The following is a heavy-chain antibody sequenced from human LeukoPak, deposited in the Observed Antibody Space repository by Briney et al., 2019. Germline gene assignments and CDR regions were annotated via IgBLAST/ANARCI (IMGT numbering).Heavy chain of an antibody. J-gene: IGHJ5*01. Sequence: GRSLILSCAASGCKSRSYGMHWVRQAPGKGLEGVALISFDESNKYYLDSVKGRFTISRGNSKNTLYLQMNSIRPEDTAVYYCARDQQNGYSSGWSFDSWGQGTLVTVSS. V-gene: IGHV3-30*03. CDR2: ISFDESNK. CDR1: GCKSRSYG. D-gene: IGHD6-19*01. CDR3: ARDQQNGYSSGWSFDS.